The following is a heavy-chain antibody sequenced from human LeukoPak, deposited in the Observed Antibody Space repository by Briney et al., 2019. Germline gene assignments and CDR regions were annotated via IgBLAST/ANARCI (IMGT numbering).Heavy chain of an antibody. Sequence: ASVKLSCKASGYTFTSYYMHWARQAPAQGLEWRGIINPSGGSTSYAHNFQSRVTITRDTSTSTVYMELSSLRPEDTAVYYCARGEYDILTDYYNYFDYWGQGTLVTVSS. CDR1: GYTFTSYY. D-gene: IGHD3-9*01. CDR2: INPSGGST. J-gene: IGHJ4*02. V-gene: IGHV1-46*01. CDR3: ARGEYDILTDYYNYFDY.